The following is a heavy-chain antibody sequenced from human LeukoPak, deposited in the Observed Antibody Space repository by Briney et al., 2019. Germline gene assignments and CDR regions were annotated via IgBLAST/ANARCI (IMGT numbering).Heavy chain of an antibody. D-gene: IGHD3-10*01. Sequence: GGPLRLSCAASGLTFSRYWMTWVRQPPGKGPEWVANIKQDESERYSVDSVKGRFTISRDNAKNSVYLHMNSLRAEDTALYYCARLSAYYYSSYFYYYMDVWGKGTTVTVSS. CDR2: IKQDESER. V-gene: IGHV3-7*01. J-gene: IGHJ6*03. CDR1: GLTFSRYW. CDR3: ARLSAYYYSSYFYYYMDV.